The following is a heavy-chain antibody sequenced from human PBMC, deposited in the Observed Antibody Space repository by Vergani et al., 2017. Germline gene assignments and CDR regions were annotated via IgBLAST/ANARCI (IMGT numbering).Heavy chain of an antibody. CDR2: IDWDDDK. J-gene: IGHJ4*02. CDR3: ARSRDGYTFDS. V-gene: IGHV2-70*04. CDR1: GFSLSTNGMR. D-gene: IGHD5-24*01. Sequence: QVTLKESGPVLVKPTQTLTLTCTFSGFSLSTNGMRASWIRQPPGKALEWLARIDWDDDKFYSTSLRTRLTISMDTSKNQVVLTMTNMDPVDTATYYCARSRDGYTFDSWGQGTLVTVSS.